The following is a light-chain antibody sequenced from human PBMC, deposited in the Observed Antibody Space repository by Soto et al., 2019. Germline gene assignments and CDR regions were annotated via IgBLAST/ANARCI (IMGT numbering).Light chain of an antibody. CDR2: DVS. J-gene: IGLJ1*01. V-gene: IGLV2-11*02. Sequence: QSALTQPASVSGSPGQSITISCTGSNSDIGNGYDSVSWYQQHPNKAPKLMIYDVSKRPSGVPDRFSGSKSGNTASLTISGLQAEDEADYYCCSYAGSYFYVFGTGTKVTVL. CDR3: CSYAGSYFYV. CDR1: NSDIGNGYDS.